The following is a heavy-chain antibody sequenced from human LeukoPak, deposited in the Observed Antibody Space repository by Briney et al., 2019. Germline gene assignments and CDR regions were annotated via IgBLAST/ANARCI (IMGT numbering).Heavy chain of an antibody. CDR1: GGSISSYY. V-gene: IGHV4-59*01. Sequence: SETLSLTCTVSGGSISSYYWSWVRQPPGKGLEWIGFVYYTGSTNYSPSLKGRVTISVDTSKNQFSLKLRSVTAADTAVYYCARHVYGGNSFFDYWGQGTLVTVSS. D-gene: IGHD4-23*01. CDR2: VYYTGST. CDR3: ARHVYGGNSFFDY. J-gene: IGHJ4*02.